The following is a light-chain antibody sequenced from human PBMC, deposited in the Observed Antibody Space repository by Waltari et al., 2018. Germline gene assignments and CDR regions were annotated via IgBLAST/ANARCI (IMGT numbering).Light chain of an antibody. CDR3: CSYAANSNWV. Sequence: QSALTQPRSVSGSPGQSVTISCTGTSSDVGGYNYVSWYQQHPGKAPKLLIYYVTKRPSGVPDHFSGSKAGNTASLAISGLQAEDEADYYCCSYAANSNWVFGGGTKLTVL. CDR2: YVT. V-gene: IGLV2-11*01. CDR1: SSDVGGYNY. J-gene: IGLJ3*02.